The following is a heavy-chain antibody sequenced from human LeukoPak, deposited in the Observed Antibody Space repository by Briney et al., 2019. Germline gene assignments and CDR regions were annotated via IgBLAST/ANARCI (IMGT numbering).Heavy chain of an antibody. J-gene: IGHJ5*02. D-gene: IGHD6-13*01. CDR3: ARDVSHSSSRYDNWFDP. CDR2: ISSSSSYI. V-gene: IGHV3-21*01. CDR1: GFTFSSYS. Sequence: GGSLRLSCAASGFTFSSYSMNWVRQAPGKGLEWVSSISSSSSYIHYADSVKGRFTISRDNAKNSLYLQMNSLRAEDTAVYYCARDVSHSSSRYDNWFDPWGQGTLVTVSS.